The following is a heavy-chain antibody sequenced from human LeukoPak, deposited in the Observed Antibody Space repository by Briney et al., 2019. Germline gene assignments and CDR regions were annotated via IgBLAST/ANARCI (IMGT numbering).Heavy chain of an antibody. CDR3: ARVGSIAVAGTDY. V-gene: IGHV4-30-4*01. Sequence: PSETLSLTCTVSGGSISSGDYYWSWIRQPPGQGLEWIGYIYYSGSTYYNPSLKSRVTISVDTSKDQFSLKLSSVTAADTAVYYCARVGSIAVAGTDYWGQGTLVTVSS. J-gene: IGHJ4*02. CDR1: GGSISSGDYY. D-gene: IGHD6-19*01. CDR2: IYYSGST.